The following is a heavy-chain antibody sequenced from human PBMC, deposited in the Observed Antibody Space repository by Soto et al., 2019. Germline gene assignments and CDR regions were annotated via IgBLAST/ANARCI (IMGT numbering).Heavy chain of an antibody. CDR2: IYNSGST. CDR3: ARDRAYYDSNGLYFDY. J-gene: IGHJ4*02. CDR1: GAAISDYY. D-gene: IGHD3-22*01. V-gene: IGHV4-59*01. Sequence: KASETLSLTCTVSGAAISDYYWSWIRQPPGKRLEWIGYIYNSGSTNYNPSLKSRVTISLDTSKNQFSLNLNSVTAADTAVYYCARDRAYYDSNGLYFDYWGQGTLVTVSS.